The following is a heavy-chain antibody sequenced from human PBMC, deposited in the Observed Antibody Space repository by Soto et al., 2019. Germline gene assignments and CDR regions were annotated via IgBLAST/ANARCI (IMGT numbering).Heavy chain of an antibody. D-gene: IGHD2-15*01. CDR2: ISYDGSNK. V-gene: IGHV3-30*18. CDR1: GFTFSSYG. CDR3: AKDSPVVGYFDY. J-gene: IGHJ4*02. Sequence: QVQLVESGGGVVQPGRSLRLSCAAYGFTFSSYGMHWVRQAPGKGLEWVAVISYDGSNKYYADSVKGRFTISRDNSKNTLYLQMNSLRAEDTAVYYCAKDSPVVGYFDYWGQGTLVTVSS.